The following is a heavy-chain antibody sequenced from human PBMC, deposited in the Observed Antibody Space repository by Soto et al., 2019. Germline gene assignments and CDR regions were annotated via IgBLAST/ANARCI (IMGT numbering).Heavy chain of an antibody. V-gene: IGHV3-23*01. J-gene: IGHJ3*02. D-gene: IGHD3-9*01. CDR2: ISGSGGST. CDR3: AKDRLRYDILTLRDAFDI. CDR1: GFTFSSYA. Sequence: GGSLRLSCAASGFTFSSYAMSWVRQAPGKGLEWVSAISGSGGSTYYADSVKGRFTISRDNSKNTLYLQMNSLRAEDTAVYYCAKDRLRYDILTLRDAFDIWGQGTMVTVSS.